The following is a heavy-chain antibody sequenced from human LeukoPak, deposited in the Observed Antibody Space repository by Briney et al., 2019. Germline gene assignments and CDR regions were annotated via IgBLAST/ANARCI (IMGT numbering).Heavy chain of an antibody. J-gene: IGHJ4*02. Sequence: RASVKVSCKAFGYTFTSNYMHWVRQAPGQGPEWMGVISPSGGSTTYAQKFQGRVTMTRDMSTSTVYMELSSLRSEDTAVYYCAKSGGSLDYWGQGTLVTVSS. CDR3: AKSGGSLDY. D-gene: IGHD2-15*01. CDR2: ISPSGGST. V-gene: IGHV1-46*01. CDR1: GYTFTSNY.